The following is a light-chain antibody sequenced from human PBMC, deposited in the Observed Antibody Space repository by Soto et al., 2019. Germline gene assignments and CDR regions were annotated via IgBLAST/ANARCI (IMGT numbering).Light chain of an antibody. CDR2: EGN. J-gene: IGLJ1*01. CDR1: SSDVGSYNL. CDR3: CSYAGSSTPYV. V-gene: IGLV2-23*01. Sequence: QSALTQPASVSGSPGQSITISCTGTSSDVGSYNLVSWYQQHPGKAPKLTIYEGNKRPSGVSNRFSGSKSGNTASLTISGLQAEDEADYYCCSYAGSSTPYVFGTGTKLTVL.